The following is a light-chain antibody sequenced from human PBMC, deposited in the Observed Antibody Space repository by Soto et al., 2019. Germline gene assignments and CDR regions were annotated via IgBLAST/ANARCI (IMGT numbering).Light chain of an antibody. Sequence: QSVLTQPPSVSGAPGQRVTISCTGSSSNIGAGYDVHWYQQLPGTAPKLLIYGNSNRPSGVPDRFSGSKSGTSASLTISGLQADDEADYYCSSYRSSSTLVVGGGTKVTVL. V-gene: IGLV1-40*01. CDR1: SSNIGAGYD. CDR2: GNS. CDR3: SSYRSSSTLV. J-gene: IGLJ2*01.